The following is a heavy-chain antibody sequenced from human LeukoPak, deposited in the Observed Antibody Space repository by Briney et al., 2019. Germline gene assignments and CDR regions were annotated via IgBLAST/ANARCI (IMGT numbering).Heavy chain of an antibody. Sequence: GGSLRLSCAASGFTFDDYGMSWVRQVPGKGLEWVSGINWSGGSIGYADSVKGRFTISRDNAKNSLYLQMNSLRAEDTAFYYCARGYCSGGSCWYFDYWGQGTLVTVSS. CDR3: ARGYCSGGSCWYFDY. J-gene: IGHJ4*02. CDR2: INWSGGSI. CDR1: GFTFDDYG. D-gene: IGHD2-15*01. V-gene: IGHV3-20*04.